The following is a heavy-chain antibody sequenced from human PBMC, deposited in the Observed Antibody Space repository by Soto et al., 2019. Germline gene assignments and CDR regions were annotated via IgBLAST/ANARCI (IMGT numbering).Heavy chain of an antibody. CDR2: MNPNSGNT. J-gene: IGHJ3*02. V-gene: IGHV1-8*01. CDR1: GYTFTSYD. Sequence: ASVKVSCKASGYTFTSYDINWVRQATGQGLEWMGWMNPNSGNTGYAQKFQGRVTMTRNTSISTAYMELSSLRSEDTAVYYCARGEAYCGGDCYDAFDIWGQGTMVTVSS. CDR3: ARGEAYCGGDCYDAFDI. D-gene: IGHD2-21*02.